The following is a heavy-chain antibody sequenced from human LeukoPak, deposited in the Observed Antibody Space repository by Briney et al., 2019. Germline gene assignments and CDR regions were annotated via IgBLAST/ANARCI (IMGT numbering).Heavy chain of an antibody. J-gene: IGHJ4*02. V-gene: IGHV3-7*01. D-gene: IGHD1-26*01. CDR1: GFTFSSYW. CDR2: IKQDGSEK. Sequence: PGGSLRLSCAASGFTFSSYWMSWVRQAPGKGLEWVANIKQDGSEKYYVDSVKGRFTISRDNAKDSLYLQMNSLRAEDTAVYYCARDHVVGALSFDYWGQGTLVTVSS. CDR3: ARDHVVGALSFDY.